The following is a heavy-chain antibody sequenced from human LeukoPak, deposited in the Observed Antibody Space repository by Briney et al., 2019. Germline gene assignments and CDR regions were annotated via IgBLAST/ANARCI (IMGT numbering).Heavy chain of an antibody. CDR1: GYTFTGYY. CDR2: INPNSGGT. V-gene: IGHV1-2*02. Sequence: ASVKVSCKASGYTFTGYYMHWVRQAPGQGLEWMGWINPNSGGTNYAQKFQGRVTMTRDTSISTAYMELSRLRSDDTAVYYCARKAAGTNYYYGTNVWGQGTTVTVSS. D-gene: IGHD6-13*01. CDR3: ARKAAGTNYYYGTNV. J-gene: IGHJ6*02.